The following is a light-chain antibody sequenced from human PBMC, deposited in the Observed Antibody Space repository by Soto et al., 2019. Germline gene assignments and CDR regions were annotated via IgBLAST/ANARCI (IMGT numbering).Light chain of an antibody. CDR3: QQYYSSLT. CDR2: WAS. J-gene: IGKJ2*01. V-gene: IGKV4-1*01. CDR1: QTVFHSSYNKDF. Sequence: DIVMTQSPVSLSVSLGERATINCKSSQTVFHSSYNKDFLAWYQQKPGQPPKLLFYWASTRESGVPARFSGGGSGTDFSLTISSLQAEDVAVCYCQQYYSSLTFGQGTKLEIK.